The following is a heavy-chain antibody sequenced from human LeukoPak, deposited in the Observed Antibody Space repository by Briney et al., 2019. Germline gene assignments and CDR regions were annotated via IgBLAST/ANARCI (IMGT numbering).Heavy chain of an antibody. Sequence: ASVKVSCKASGYTLNIYGISWVRQAPGQGLEWMGWISAYNGHTNYAQKFQGRVTMTSDTSTSTAYMELRSLTSDDTALYYCARADRTAITQDYWGQGTLVTVSS. CDR3: ARADRTAITQDY. CDR2: ISAYNGHT. V-gene: IGHV1-18*04. D-gene: IGHD5-18*01. J-gene: IGHJ4*02. CDR1: GYTLNIYG.